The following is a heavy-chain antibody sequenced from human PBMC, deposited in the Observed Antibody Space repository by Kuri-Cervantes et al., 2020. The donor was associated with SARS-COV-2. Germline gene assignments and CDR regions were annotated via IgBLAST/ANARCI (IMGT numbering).Heavy chain of an antibody. CDR3: ARGPGYYYDSSGYYNYSPFDY. J-gene: IGHJ4*02. CDR1: GYTFTNYW. D-gene: IGHD3-22*01. Sequence: SVKVSCKGSGYTFTNYWISWVRQAPGQGLEWMGGIIPIFGTANYAQKFQGRVTITADESTSTAYMELSSLRSEDTAVYYCARGPGYYYDSSGYYNYSPFDYWGQGTLVTVSS. CDR2: IIPIFGTA. V-gene: IGHV1-69*13.